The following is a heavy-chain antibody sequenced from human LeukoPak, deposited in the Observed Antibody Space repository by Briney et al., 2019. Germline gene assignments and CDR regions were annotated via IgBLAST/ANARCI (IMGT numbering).Heavy chain of an antibody. CDR3: ARLGTFVVVVADFDAFDI. CDR2: IYPGGSDT. CDR1: GYSFTSYW. Sequence: GESLKISCKGSGYSFTSYWIGWVRQMPGKGLEWMGIIYPGGSDTRYSPSFQGQVTISADKSISTAYLQWSSLKASDTAMYYCARLGTFVVVVADFDAFDIWGQGTMVTVSS. D-gene: IGHD2-15*01. V-gene: IGHV5-51*01. J-gene: IGHJ3*02.